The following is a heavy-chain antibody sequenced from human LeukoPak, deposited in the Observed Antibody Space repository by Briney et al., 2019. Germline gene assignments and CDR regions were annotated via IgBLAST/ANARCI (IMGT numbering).Heavy chain of an antibody. Sequence: GGSLRLSCAASGFTFSSYGMHWVRQAPGKGLEWVAVISYDGSNKYYAGSVKGRFTISRDNSKNTLYLQMNSQRAEDTAVYYCAKNMDKGFFYFDYWGQGTLVTVSS. V-gene: IGHV3-30*18. CDR2: ISYDGSNK. J-gene: IGHJ4*02. CDR1: GFTFSSYG. D-gene: IGHD2-2*03. CDR3: AKNMDKGFFYFDY.